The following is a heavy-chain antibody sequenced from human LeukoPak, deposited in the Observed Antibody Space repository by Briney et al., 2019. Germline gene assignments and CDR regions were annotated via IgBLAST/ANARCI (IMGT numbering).Heavy chain of an antibody. CDR2: ISGSGGST. V-gene: IGHV3-23*01. Sequence: GGSLRLSCAASGFTFSSYAMSWVRQAPGKGLEWVSAISGSGGSTYYADSVKGRFTISRDNSKNTLYLQMNSLRAEDRAVYYCAKDGRDYSFSYWGQGTLVTVSS. CDR3: AKDGRDYSFSY. D-gene: IGHD4-17*01. CDR1: GFTFSSYA. J-gene: IGHJ4*02.